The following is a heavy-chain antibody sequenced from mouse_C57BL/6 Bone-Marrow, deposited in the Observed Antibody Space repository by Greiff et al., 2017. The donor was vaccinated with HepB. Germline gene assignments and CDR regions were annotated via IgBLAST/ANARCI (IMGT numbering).Heavy chain of an antibody. CDR1: GYTFTSYG. D-gene: IGHD3-3*01. CDR2: ISPRSGNT. Sequence: VQLVESGAELARPGASVKLSCKASGYTFTSYGISWVKQRTGQGLEWIGEISPRSGNTYYNEKFKGKATLTADKSSSTAYMELRSLTSEDSAVYFWARSRTRCCFAYWGQGTLVTVSA. CDR3: ARSRTRCCFAY. J-gene: IGHJ3*01. V-gene: IGHV1-81*01.